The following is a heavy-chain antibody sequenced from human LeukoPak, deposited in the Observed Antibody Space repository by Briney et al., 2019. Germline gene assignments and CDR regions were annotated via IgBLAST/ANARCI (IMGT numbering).Heavy chain of an antibody. CDR3: AKDPHVDTAMDDY. D-gene: IGHD5-18*01. CDR2: MNPNSGNT. V-gene: IGHV1-8*01. J-gene: IGHJ4*02. CDR1: GYTFTSYD. Sequence: ASVKVSCKASGYTFTSYDINWVRQATGQGLEWMGWMNPNSGNTGYAQKFQGRVTMTRNTSISTAYMELSSLRSEDTAVYSCAKDPHVDTAMDDYWGQGTLVTVSS.